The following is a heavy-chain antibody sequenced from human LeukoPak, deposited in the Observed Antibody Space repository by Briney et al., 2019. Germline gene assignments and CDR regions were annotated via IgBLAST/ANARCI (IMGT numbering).Heavy chain of an antibody. CDR1: GYTFTGYY. V-gene: IGHV1-2*02. CDR2: INPNSGGT. D-gene: IGHD2-2*01. Sequence: ASVKVSCKASGYTFTGYYMHWVRQAPGQGLEWMGWINPNSGGTNYAQKFQGRVTMTRDTSISTAYMELSRLRSDDTAVYYCARTAYCSSTSCWDSEYFQHWGQGTLVTVSS. J-gene: IGHJ1*01. CDR3: ARTAYCSSTSCWDSEYFQH.